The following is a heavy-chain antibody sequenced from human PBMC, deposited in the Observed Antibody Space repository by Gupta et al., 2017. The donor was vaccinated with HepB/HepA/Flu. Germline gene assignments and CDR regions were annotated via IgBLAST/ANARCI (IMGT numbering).Heavy chain of an antibody. J-gene: IGHJ4*02. CDR2: ISWNSASI. CDR1: GFTFDDYA. CDR3: AKDMGSGYDWYFDY. D-gene: IGHD5-12*01. V-gene: IGHV3-9*01. Sequence: EVQLVESGGGLVQPGRSLRLSCAASGFTFDDYAMHWVRQAPGKGLEWVSGISWNSASIGYADSVKGLFTISRDNSKNSLYLKMNSLRAEDTALYYCAKDMGSGYDWYFDYWGQGTLVTVSS.